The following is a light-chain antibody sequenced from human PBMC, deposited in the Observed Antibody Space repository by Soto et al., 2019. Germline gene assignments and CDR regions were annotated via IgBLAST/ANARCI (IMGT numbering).Light chain of an antibody. V-gene: IGLV7-43*01. Sequence: QAVVTQEPSLTVSPGGTVTLTCASSTGPVTSDYYPNWFQQKPGQAPRALIYSTTKTHSWTPARFSGSLLGGKAALTLSGVQHEDEADYYCLLYYGAAVVFGGGTKVTVL. CDR1: TGPVTSDYY. CDR3: LLYYGAAVV. J-gene: IGLJ2*01. CDR2: STT.